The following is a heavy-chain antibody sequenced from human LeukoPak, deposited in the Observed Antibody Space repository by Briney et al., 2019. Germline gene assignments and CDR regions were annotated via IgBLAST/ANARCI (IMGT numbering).Heavy chain of an antibody. D-gene: IGHD2-8*01. V-gene: IGHV4-34*01. CDR1: GGSFSHYY. Sequence: PSETLSLTCAVYGGSFSHYYWTWIRQPPGKWLEWIGKINPSGSTNYNPSLKSRVTISVDTSKNQFSLILTSVTAADTAIYYCPNCTSPCRDWGQGTLVTVSS. J-gene: IGHJ1*01. CDR2: INPSGST. CDR3: PNCTSPCRD.